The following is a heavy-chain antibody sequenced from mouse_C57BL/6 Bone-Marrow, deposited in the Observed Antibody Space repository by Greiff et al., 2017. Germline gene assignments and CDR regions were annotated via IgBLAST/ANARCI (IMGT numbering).Heavy chain of an antibody. V-gene: IGHV2-2*01. CDR3: ARRNYGSSPYYAMDY. CDR2: IWSGGST. J-gene: IGHJ4*01. CDR1: GFSLTSYG. D-gene: IGHD1-1*01. Sequence: VQLQQSGPGLVQPSQSLSITCTVSGFSLTSYGVHWVRQSPGKGLEWLGVIWSGGSTDYNAAFISRLSISKDNSTSQVFFKMNSLQADDTAIYYCARRNYGSSPYYAMDYWGQGTSVTVSS.